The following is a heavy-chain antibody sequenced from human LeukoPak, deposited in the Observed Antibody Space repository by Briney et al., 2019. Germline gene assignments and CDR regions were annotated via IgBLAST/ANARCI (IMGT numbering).Heavy chain of an antibody. CDR3: ARGFLGVLGRHGTFDP. D-gene: IGHD1-14*01. CDR2: INHSGST. J-gene: IGHJ5*02. Sequence: SETLSLTCAVYGGSFSGYYWSWIRQPPGKGLEWIGEINHSGSTNYNPSLKSRVTISVDTSKNQFSLKLSSVTAAGTAVYYCARGFLGVLGRHGTFDPWGQGTLVTVSS. CDR1: GGSFSGYY. V-gene: IGHV4-34*01.